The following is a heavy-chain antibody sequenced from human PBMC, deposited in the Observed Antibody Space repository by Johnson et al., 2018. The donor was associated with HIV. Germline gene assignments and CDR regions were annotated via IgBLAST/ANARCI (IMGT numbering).Heavy chain of an antibody. Sequence: QVQLVESGGGLVKPGGSLRLSCAASGFTFSDYYMSWIRQAPGKGLEWVSYISSSGSTIYYANSVKGRFTISRDNSKNTLYLQMGSLRAEDMAVYYCARAWRAPPDYGGNPGAFDIWGQGTMVTVSS. D-gene: IGHD4-23*01. CDR3: ARAWRAPPDYGGNPGAFDI. V-gene: IGHV3-11*04. CDR1: GFTFSDYY. J-gene: IGHJ3*02. CDR2: ISSSGSTI.